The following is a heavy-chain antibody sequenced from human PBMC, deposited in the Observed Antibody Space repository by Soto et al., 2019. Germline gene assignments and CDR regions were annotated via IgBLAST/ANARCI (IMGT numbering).Heavy chain of an antibody. D-gene: IGHD2-15*01. CDR2: IYYSGST. Sequence: SETLSLTCTVSGGSISSGDYYWSWIRQPPGKGLEWIGYIYYSGSTYYNPSLKSRVTISVDTSKNQFSLKLSSVTAADTAVYYCARDPDRYCSGGSCYSDAFDIWGQGTMVTVSS. V-gene: IGHV4-30-4*01. J-gene: IGHJ3*02. CDR1: GGSISSGDYY. CDR3: ARDPDRYCSGGSCYSDAFDI.